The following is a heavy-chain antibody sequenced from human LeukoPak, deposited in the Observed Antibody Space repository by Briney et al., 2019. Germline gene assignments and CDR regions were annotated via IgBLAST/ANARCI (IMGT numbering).Heavy chain of an antibody. CDR1: GYTFTGYY. J-gene: IGHJ4*02. Sequence: ASVKVSCKASGYTFTGYYMHWVRQAPGQGLEWMGWINPNSGGTNYAQKFQGRVTMTRDTSISTAYMELSRLRSDDTAVYYCARSLLIRDNYDREHSYGYWGQGTLVTVSS. CDR3: ARSLLIRDNYDREHSYGY. V-gene: IGHV1-2*02. CDR2: INPNSGGT. D-gene: IGHD3-22*01.